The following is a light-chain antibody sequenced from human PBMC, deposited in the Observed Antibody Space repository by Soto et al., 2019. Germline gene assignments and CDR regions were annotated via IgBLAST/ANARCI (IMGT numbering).Light chain of an antibody. J-gene: IGLJ1*01. Sequence: QAVVTQPASVSGSPGQSIAISCTGTSSDVGGYKYVSWYQQYPGKAPKLMIYDVSNRPSGVPDRFSGSKSGNTASLTISGLQSEDEADYYCSSYTSYTSYVFGTGTKLTVL. CDR1: SSDVGGYKY. CDR2: DVS. V-gene: IGLV2-14*01. CDR3: SSYTSYTSYV.